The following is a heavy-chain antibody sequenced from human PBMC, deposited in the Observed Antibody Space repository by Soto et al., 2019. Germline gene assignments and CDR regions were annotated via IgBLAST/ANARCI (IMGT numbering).Heavy chain of an antibody. CDR3: ARVGGVAARTFDY. D-gene: IGHD2-15*01. CDR2: LYYSGNT. CDR1: GGSISPFY. J-gene: IGHJ4*02. V-gene: IGHV4-59*01. Sequence: SETLSLTCTVSGGSISPFYWSWVRQPPGKGLEWIGYLYYSGNTNYNPSLRSRVTISVDASKNQVSLRLTSVTAADTAVYYCARVGGVAARTFDYWGQGTVVTVSS.